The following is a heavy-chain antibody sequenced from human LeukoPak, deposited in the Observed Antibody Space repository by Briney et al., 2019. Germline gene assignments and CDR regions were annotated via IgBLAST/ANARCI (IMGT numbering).Heavy chain of an antibody. Sequence: SETLSLTCTVSGGSISSYYWSWIRQPPGKGLEWIGYIYYSGSTNYNPSLKSRVTISVDTSKNQFSLKLSSVTAADTAVYYCARVTGRGYSYGLDYYYYMDVWGKGTTVTVSS. D-gene: IGHD5-18*01. CDR1: GGSISSYY. CDR3: ARVTGRGYSYGLDYYYYMDV. J-gene: IGHJ6*03. CDR2: IYYSGST. V-gene: IGHV4-59*12.